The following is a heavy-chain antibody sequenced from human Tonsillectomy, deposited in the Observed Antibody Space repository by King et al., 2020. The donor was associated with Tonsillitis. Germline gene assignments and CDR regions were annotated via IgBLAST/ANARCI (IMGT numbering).Heavy chain of an antibody. CDR1: GFTFSSYA. J-gene: IGHJ6*02. CDR3: AKGLVPAATPIYGMKV. Sequence: VQLVESGGGLVQPGGSLRLSCAASGFTFSSYALTWVRQPLGKGLECVSGISDSGGRTYYADSVKGRFTISRANSKKTLYFQMNTLRAEDTAVYYCAKGLVPAATPIYGMKVWGQGTTVSVSS. D-gene: IGHD2-2*01. V-gene: IGHV3-23*04. CDR2: ISDSGGRT.